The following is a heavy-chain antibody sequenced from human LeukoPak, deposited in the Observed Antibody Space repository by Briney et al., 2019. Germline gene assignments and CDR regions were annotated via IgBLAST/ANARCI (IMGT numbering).Heavy chain of an antibody. V-gene: IGHV4-34*01. J-gene: IGHJ4*02. CDR2: INHSGST. CDR1: GGSFSGYY. Sequence: PSETLSLTCAVYGGSFSGYYWSWIRQPPGKGLEGIGEINHSGSTNYNPSLKSRVTISVDTSKNQFSLKLSSVTAADTAVYCCARGNLEMATINPDGDFDYGGQGTLVTVSS. D-gene: IGHD5-24*01. CDR3: ARGNLEMATINPDGDFDY.